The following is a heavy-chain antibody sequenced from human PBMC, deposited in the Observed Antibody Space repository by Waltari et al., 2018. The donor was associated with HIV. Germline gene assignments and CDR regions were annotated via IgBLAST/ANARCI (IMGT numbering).Heavy chain of an antibody. CDR1: GFSFITPT. CDR3: ARGRYCSGGSCFAYRYFDN. Sequence: EVQLVESGGGSVQPGGSLRLSCAASGFSFITPTMNWVRQAPGKGLEWISYISSSGSTVYYADSVKGRFTISRHNAKNSLYLQMNSLRAEDTAVYYCARGRYCSGGSCFAYRYFDNWGLGTLVTVSA. J-gene: IGHJ4*02. CDR2: ISSSGSTV. D-gene: IGHD2-15*01. V-gene: IGHV3-48*04.